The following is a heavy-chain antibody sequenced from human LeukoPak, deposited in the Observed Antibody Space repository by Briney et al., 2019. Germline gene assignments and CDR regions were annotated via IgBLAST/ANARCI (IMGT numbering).Heavy chain of an antibody. D-gene: IGHD2-21*02. Sequence: SETLSLTCTVSGGSISDYYWSWIRQPAGKGLEWIGRIYTSGSTNYNPSLKSRVTMSVDTSKNQFSLKLSSVTAADTAVYYCARDVVTAIPGDNWFDPWGQGTLVTVSS. CDR1: GGSISDYY. V-gene: IGHV4-4*07. CDR3: ARDVVTAIPGDNWFDP. CDR2: IYTSGST. J-gene: IGHJ5*02.